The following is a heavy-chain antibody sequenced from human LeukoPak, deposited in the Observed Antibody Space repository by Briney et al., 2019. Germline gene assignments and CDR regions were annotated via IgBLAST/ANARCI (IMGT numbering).Heavy chain of an antibody. V-gene: IGHV3-7*02. Sequence: GGSLRLSCAASGFTFSSYWMSWVRQAPGKWLDWVANINQDGSEQYYVDSAKGRFTISRDNGKKSLFLQMNSLRVEDTAVYFCVRGRGNSSSWYWDYWGQGTLVTASS. CDR3: VRGRGNSSSWYWDY. CDR2: INQDGSEQ. CDR1: GFTFSSYW. D-gene: IGHD6-13*01. J-gene: IGHJ4*02.